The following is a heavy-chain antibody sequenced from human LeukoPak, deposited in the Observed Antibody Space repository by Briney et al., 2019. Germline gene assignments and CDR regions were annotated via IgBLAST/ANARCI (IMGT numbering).Heavy chain of an antibody. J-gene: IGHJ5*02. V-gene: IGHV4-59*01. CDR2: IYNSGSS. D-gene: IGHD6-13*01. CDR3: ARDRGLSSNWSWFDP. CDR1: GGSISNYY. Sequence: PSETLSLTCTVSGGSISNYYWSWIRQPPGKGLEWIGYIYNSGSSNYNPSLESRVTISVDTSKNQFSLNLSSVTAADTAVYYCARDRGLSSNWSWFDPWGQGTLVA.